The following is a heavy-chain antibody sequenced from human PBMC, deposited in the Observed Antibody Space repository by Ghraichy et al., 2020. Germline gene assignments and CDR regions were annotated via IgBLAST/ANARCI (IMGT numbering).Heavy chain of an antibody. CDR3: APRGGSYYADDY. D-gene: IGHD3-10*01. CDR2: ISAGGGGSK. CDR1: GFTFSSYA. V-gene: IGHV3-23*01. Sequence: CAASGFTFSSYAMTWVRQAPGKGLEWVSSISAGGGGSKYYADSVKGRFTISRDNSKNTLYLQMNSLRVEDTAVYYCAPRGGSYYADDYRGQGTLVIVSS. J-gene: IGHJ4*02.